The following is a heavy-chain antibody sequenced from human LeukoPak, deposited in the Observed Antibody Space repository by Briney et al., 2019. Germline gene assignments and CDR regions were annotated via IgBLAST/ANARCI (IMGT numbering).Heavy chain of an antibody. CDR3: ARGGLGFGSAGTPRYYYGMDV. CDR2: ISAYNGNT. J-gene: IGHJ6*02. CDR1: GYTFTSYG. V-gene: IGHV1-18*01. D-gene: IGHD6-13*01. Sequence: ASVKVSCKASGYTFTSYGISWVRQAPGQGLEWMGWISAYNGNTNYAQKLQGRVTMTTDTSTSTAYMELRSLRSGDTAVYYCARGGLGFGSAGTPRYYYGMDVWGQGTTVTVSS.